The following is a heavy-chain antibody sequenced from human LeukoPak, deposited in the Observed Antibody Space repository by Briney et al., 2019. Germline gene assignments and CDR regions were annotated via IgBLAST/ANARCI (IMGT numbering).Heavy chain of an antibody. Sequence: PGGSLRLSCAASGFVFTNYWMSWIRQAPGKGLECVANINQDGSEKHYVDSVKGRFTVSRDNARNSLFLQMNSLRAEDTSVYYCARDYRSSWYVRGQGTLVTVSS. V-gene: IGHV3-7*03. J-gene: IGHJ4*02. D-gene: IGHD6-13*01. CDR3: ARDYRSSWYV. CDR2: INQDGSEK. CDR1: GFVFTNYW.